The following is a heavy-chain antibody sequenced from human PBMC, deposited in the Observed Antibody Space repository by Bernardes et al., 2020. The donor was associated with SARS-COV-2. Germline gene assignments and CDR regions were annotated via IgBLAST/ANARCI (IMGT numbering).Heavy chain of an antibody. CDR1: GFIFNTCC. CDR2: INSDGSRT. Sequence: GGTLRLSCAASGFIFNTCCMHWVRKGPGKGLVWVSHINSDGSRTNYADSVKGRFTIFRDNAKNTLYLQMNSLRAEDTAVYYCTRDPSGTSPAWGQGTLVTVSS. V-gene: IGHV3-74*01. CDR3: TRDPSGTSPA. D-gene: IGHD1-1*01. J-gene: IGHJ5*02.